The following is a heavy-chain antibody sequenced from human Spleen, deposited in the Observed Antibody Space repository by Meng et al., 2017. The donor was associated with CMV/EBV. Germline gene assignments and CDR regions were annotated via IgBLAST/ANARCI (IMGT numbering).Heavy chain of an antibody. CDR2: ISSSSTI. J-gene: IGHJ5*02. V-gene: IGHV3-69-1*01. CDR3: ARDWRFDP. CDR1: GFTFSDCY. Sequence: GESLKISCAASGFTFSDCYMNWVRQAPGKGLEWVSSISSSSTIYYADSVKGRFTISRDNTKNSLYLQMDSLRAEDTAVYYCARDWRFDPWGQGTLVTVSS. D-gene: IGHD3-3*01.